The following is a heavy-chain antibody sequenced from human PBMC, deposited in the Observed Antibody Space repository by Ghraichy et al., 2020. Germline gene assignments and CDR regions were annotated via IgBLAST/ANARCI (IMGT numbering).Heavy chain of an antibody. J-gene: IGHJ6*02. Sequence: ASVKVSCKASGYTFTSYGISWVRQAPGQGLEWMGWISAYNGNTNYAQKLQGRVTMTTDTSTSTAYMELRSLRSDDTAVYYCARDSSSRFNYGMDVWGQGTTVTVSS. CDR1: GYTFTSYG. CDR2: ISAYNGNT. CDR3: ARDSSSRFNYGMDV. V-gene: IGHV1-18*01. D-gene: IGHD6-6*01.